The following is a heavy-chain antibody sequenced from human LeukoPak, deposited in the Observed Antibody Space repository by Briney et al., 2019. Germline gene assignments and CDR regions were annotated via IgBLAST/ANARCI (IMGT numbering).Heavy chain of an antibody. CDR2: IYYSGSS. J-gene: IGHJ4*02. CDR1: GGTISSGGYY. CDR3: ARNRDGYNSFDY. D-gene: IGHD5-24*01. Sequence: SETLSLTCTVSGGTISSGGYYWSWIRQHPGKGLEWIGYIYYSGSSYYNPSLRSRVTISVDTSKNHFSLKLSSVTAADTAVYYCARNRDGYNSFDYWGQGTLVTVSS. V-gene: IGHV4-31*03.